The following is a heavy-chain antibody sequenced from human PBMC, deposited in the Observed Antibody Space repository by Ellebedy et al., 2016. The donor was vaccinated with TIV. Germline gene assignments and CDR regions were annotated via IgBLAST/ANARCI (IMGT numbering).Heavy chain of an antibody. CDR3: ARDQGWTGGATTRFDY. J-gene: IGHJ4*02. D-gene: IGHD1-1*01. Sequence: GESLKISCAASGFTFSNHWMHWVRHAPGKGLVWVSRIDTDGSSTTYADSVKGRFTISRDNAKNTLYLQMTSLRDEDTAVYYCARDQGWTGGATTRFDYWGQGTLVTVSS. CDR2: IDTDGSST. CDR1: GFTFSNHW. V-gene: IGHV3-74*01.